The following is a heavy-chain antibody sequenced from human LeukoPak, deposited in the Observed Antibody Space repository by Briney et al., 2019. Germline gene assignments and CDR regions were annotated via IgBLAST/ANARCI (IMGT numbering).Heavy chain of an antibody. J-gene: IGHJ3*02. CDR3: AKASAGPNDAFDI. CDR2: IYSGGST. Sequence: GGSLRLSCAASGFTVSNNYMSWVRQAPGKGLEWVSVIYSGGSTYYADSVRGRFTISRDSSKNTVYLQINSLRAEDTAVYYCAKASAGPNDAFDIWGQGTMVTVSS. D-gene: IGHD6-19*01. V-gene: IGHV3-53*01. CDR1: GFTVSNNY.